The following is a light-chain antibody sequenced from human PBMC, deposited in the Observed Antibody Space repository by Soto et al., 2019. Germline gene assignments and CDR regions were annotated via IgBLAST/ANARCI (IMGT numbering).Light chain of an antibody. V-gene: IGKV1-39*01. CDR3: QQSYSSWT. J-gene: IGKJ1*01. CDR1: QFINYY. CDR2: GAS. Sequence: DVQLTQFPSSLSASVGDNVTITCQASQFINYYLSWYQQKPGKAPHLLIYGASNLQSGVPSRFSGRGSGTDFSLTISSLQPEDLGTYYCQQSYSSWTFGQGTKVEI.